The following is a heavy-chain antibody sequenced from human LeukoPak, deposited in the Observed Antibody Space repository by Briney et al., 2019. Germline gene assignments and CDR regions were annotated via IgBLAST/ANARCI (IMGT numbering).Heavy chain of an antibody. D-gene: IGHD3-10*01. V-gene: IGHV3-23*01. CDR3: ARARKSGGITMVRGVKDRGWFDP. J-gene: IGHJ5*02. Sequence: GGSLRLSCAAAGFTFSSYAISWVRQAPGKGLEWVSAISGSGGSTYYADSVKGRFTISRENSKNTLYLQMNSLRAEDAAVFYCARARKSGGITMVRGVKDRGWFDPWGQGTLVTVSS. CDR2: ISGSGGST. CDR1: GFTFSSYA.